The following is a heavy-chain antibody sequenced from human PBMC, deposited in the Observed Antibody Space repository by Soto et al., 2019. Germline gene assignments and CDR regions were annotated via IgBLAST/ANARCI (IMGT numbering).Heavy chain of an antibody. CDR3: AKLSDDFWSGYSSNWFDP. Sequence: ASVKVSCKASGFSFTGYYIYWLRQAPGQGLEWMGWINAHSGGTEYAQKFQGRVTLTRDTSIATAYLTLTSLTSDDTAVYYCAKLSDDFWSGYSSNWFDPWGQGTLVTVSS. D-gene: IGHD3-3*01. J-gene: IGHJ5*02. CDR1: GFSFTGYY. V-gene: IGHV1-2*02. CDR2: INAHSGGT.